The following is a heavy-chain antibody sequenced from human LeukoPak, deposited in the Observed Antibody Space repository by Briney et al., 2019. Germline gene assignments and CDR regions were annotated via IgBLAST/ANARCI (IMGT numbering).Heavy chain of an antibody. V-gene: IGHV1-18*01. CDR1: VYTFTIYG. CDR3: ARVRIGYCSGGSCSRWSDP. D-gene: IGHD2-15*01. J-gene: IGHJ5*02. Sequence: AAAKDSCKASVYTFTIYGISWVRQAPGQGLECMGCIFAYNGNTNYAQKLQGRVTMTTDTSTSTPYIDMRTLRSAKTALCNCARVRIGYCSGGSCSRWSDPWGQGTLVTVSS. CDR2: IFAYNGNT.